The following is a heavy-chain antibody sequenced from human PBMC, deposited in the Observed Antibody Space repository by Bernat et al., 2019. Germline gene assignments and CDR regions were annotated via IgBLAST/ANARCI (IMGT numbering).Heavy chain of an antibody. CDR2: TYYRSRWYS. J-gene: IGHJ4*02. CDR1: GDSVSSNSAA. CDR3: VRDSGYIAYFDY. Sequence: QVQLQQSGPGLVKPSQTLSPTCAISGDSVSSNSAAWNWIRQSPSRGLEWLGRTYYRSRWYSDYAESVKGRITFNPDTSKNQLSVQLNSVTPEDTAVYYCVRDSGYIAYFDYWGQGTLVTVSS. V-gene: IGHV6-1*01. D-gene: IGHD5-12*01.